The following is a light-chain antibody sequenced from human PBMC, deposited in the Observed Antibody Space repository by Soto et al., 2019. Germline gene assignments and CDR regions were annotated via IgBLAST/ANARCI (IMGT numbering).Light chain of an antibody. CDR2: DAS. V-gene: IGKV1-5*01. J-gene: IGKJ1*01. CDR1: QSISSW. CDR3: QQYNRYPET. Sequence: DIQMTQSPSTLSASVGDRVTITCRASQSISSWLAWYQQKPGKAPKLLIYDASSLESGVPSRFNGSGSGTEFTLTIRSLQPDDFATYYCQQYNRYPETFGQGTKVEI.